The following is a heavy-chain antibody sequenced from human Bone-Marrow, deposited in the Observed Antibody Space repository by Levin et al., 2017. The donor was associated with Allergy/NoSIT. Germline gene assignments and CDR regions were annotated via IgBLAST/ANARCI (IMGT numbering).Heavy chain of an antibody. V-gene: IGHV4-59*08. Sequence: SQTLSLTCSVSGAPISSYYWSWVRQPPGKGLEWIGYVYSSEATSYNPSLKSRVTISVDPSTRQVSLTLGSVTAADTVNYYCARTTLRFFDWSGHFDYWGQGIRVTVTS. D-gene: IGHD3-9*01. CDR1: GAPISSYY. CDR3: ARTTLRFFDWSGHFDY. J-gene: IGHJ4*02. CDR2: VYSSEAT.